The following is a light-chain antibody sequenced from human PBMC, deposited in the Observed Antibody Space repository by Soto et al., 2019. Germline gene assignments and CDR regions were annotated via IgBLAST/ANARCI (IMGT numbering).Light chain of an antibody. J-gene: IGLJ1*01. CDR1: SSNIGNNY. V-gene: IGLV1-51*02. Sequence: QSVLTQPPSVSAAPGQKVTISCSGSSSNIGNNYVSWYQQLPGTAPKLLIYENNKRPSGIPDRFSGSKSGTSATLGITGLQTGDEADYYCGTWDSSRSRGVFGTGTKVTVL. CDR3: GTWDSSRSRGV. CDR2: ENN.